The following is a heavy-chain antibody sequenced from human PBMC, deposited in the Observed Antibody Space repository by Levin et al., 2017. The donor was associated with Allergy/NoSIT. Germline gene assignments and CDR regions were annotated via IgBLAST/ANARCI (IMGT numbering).Heavy chain of an antibody. CDR1: GFTFSDYY. V-gene: IGHV3-11*01. Sequence: GESLKISCAASGFTFSDYYMSWVRQAPGKGLEWVSYISSDSSTIYYADSVKGRFTISRDNVKNSLYLQMNSLRAVDTAVYYCARDFYCTGGDCYSRPDYWGQGTLVTASS. D-gene: IGHD2-15*01. CDR3: ARDFYCTGGDCYSRPDY. CDR2: ISSDSSTI. J-gene: IGHJ4*02.